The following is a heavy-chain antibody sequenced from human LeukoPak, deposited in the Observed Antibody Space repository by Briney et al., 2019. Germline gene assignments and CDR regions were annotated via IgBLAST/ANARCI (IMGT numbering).Heavy chain of an antibody. CDR2: INHSGST. CDR1: GGSFSGYY. Sequence: SETLSLTCAVYGGSFSGYYWSWIRQPPGKGLEWIGEINHSGSTNYNPSLKSRVTISVDTSKNQFSLKLSSVTAADTAVYYCARLIVVVPAAIDRSGWFDPWGQGTLVTVSS. J-gene: IGHJ5*02. V-gene: IGHV4-34*01. D-gene: IGHD2-2*01. CDR3: ARLIVVVPAAIDRSGWFDP.